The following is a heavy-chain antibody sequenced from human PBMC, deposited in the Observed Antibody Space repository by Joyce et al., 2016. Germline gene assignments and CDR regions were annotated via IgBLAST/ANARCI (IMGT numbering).Heavy chain of an antibody. J-gene: IGHJ2*01. Sequence: QVQLVQPASELRKPGASVTVSCQASGYTFTNYALNWVRQAPGQGLEWMGCISTNAGTPTYAQGFTGRFVFSVDTSVSTAYLQISSLKAEDTAIYYCARADWYFDLWGRGTLVTVSS. CDR3: ARADWYFDL. CDR2: ISTNAGTP. V-gene: IGHV7-4-1*02. CDR1: GYTFTNYA.